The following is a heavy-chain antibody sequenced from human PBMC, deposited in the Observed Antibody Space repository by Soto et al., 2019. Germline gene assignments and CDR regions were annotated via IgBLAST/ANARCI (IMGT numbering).Heavy chain of an antibody. CDR2: ISGSGGNT. CDR3: AKDRSSGSYSKRADY. V-gene: IGHV3-23*01. CDR1: GFTFNSYA. Sequence: EVQLLESGGGLVQPGGSPRLSCAASGFTFNSYAMSWVRQAPGKGLEWVSGISGSGGNTYYADSVKGRFTISRDNSKNTLYLQMNSLRAEDTAVYYCAKDRSSGSYSKRADYWGQGTLVTVSS. J-gene: IGHJ4*02. D-gene: IGHD1-26*01.